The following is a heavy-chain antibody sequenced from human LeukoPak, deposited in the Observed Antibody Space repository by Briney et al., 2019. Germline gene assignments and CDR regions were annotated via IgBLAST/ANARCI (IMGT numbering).Heavy chain of an antibody. CDR1: GFTFSSYA. Sequence: GGSLRLSCAASGFTFSSYAMRWVRQAPGKGLEWVSAISGSGGSTYYADSVKGRFTISRDNSKNTLYLQMNSLRAEDTAVYYCAKATMITFGGVIVLGYWGQGTLVTVSS. D-gene: IGHD3-16*02. CDR2: ISGSGGST. V-gene: IGHV3-23*01. J-gene: IGHJ4*02. CDR3: AKATMITFGGVIVLGY.